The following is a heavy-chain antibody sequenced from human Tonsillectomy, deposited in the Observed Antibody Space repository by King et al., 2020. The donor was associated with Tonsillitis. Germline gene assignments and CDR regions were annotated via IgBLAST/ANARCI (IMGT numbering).Heavy chain of an antibody. CDR2: ISGSGGST. J-gene: IGHJ3*02. D-gene: IGHD3-22*01. Sequence: VQLVESGGGLVQPGGSLRLSCAASGFTFSSYAMSWVRQAPGKGLEWVSDISGSGGSTYYADSVKGRFTISRDNSKNTLFLQMNSLRAEDTAVYYCAKPLISSGDAPDIWGQGTMVTVSS. CDR3: AKPLISSGDAPDI. V-gene: IGHV3-23*04. CDR1: GFTFSSYA.